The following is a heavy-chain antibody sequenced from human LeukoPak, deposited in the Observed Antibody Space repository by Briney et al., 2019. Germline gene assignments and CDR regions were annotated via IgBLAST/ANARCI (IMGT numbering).Heavy chain of an antibody. CDR1: GYKFPNYW. J-gene: IGHJ6*03. CDR2: IYPGDSDT. D-gene: IGHD4-17*01. CDR3: ARQSVGDYYYYYYMDV. Sequence: GESLKISCKGSGYKFPNYWIGWVRQMPGEGLEWMGIIYPGDSDTRYSPSFQGQVIISADKSISTAYLQWSSLKASDTAMYYCARQSVGDYYYYYYMDVWGKGTTVTVSS. V-gene: IGHV5-51*01.